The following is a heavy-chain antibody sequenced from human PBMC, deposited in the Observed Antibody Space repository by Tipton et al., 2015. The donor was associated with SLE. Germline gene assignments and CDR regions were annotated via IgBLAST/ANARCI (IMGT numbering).Heavy chain of an antibody. Sequence: SLRLSCVASGFNFNRYGMHWVRQAPGKGLEWVAIIWYDESDKYYVDSVEGRFTISRDNSKDTLYLQMDSLRAEDTALYYCARDVAYCGGDCSPPEVTYYYGMDVWGEATTVTFSS. J-gene: IGHJ6*04. CDR2: IWYDESDK. CDR3: ARDVAYCGGDCSPPEVTYYYGMDV. V-gene: IGHV3-33*01. D-gene: IGHD2-21*02. CDR1: GFNFNRYG.